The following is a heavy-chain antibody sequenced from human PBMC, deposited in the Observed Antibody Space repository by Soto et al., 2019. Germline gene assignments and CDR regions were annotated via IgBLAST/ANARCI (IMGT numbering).Heavy chain of an antibody. Sequence: GGSLRLSCAASGFTFSGSAMHWVRQASGKGLEWVGRIRSKANSYATAYAASVKGRFTISRDDSKNTAYLQMNSLKTEDTAVYYCTRHRRYWTGTASYYYYGMDVWGQGTTVTVSS. CDR1: GFTFSGSA. CDR3: TRHRRYWTGTASYYYYGMDV. J-gene: IGHJ6*02. V-gene: IGHV3-73*01. CDR2: IRSKANSYAT. D-gene: IGHD2-8*02.